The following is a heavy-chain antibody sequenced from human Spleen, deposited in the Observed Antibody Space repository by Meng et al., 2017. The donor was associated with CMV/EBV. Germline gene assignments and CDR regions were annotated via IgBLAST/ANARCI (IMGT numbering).Heavy chain of an antibody. J-gene: IGHJ5*02. CDR1: TFTGYY. D-gene: IGHD2-2*02. CDR2: IIPILGIA. Sequence: TFTGYYMHWVRQAPGQGLEWMGRIIPILGIANYAQKFQGRVTITADKSTSTAYMELSSLRSEDTAVYYCARGYCSSTSCYTGWFDPWGQGTLVTVSS. V-gene: IGHV1-69*02. CDR3: ARGYCSSTSCYTGWFDP.